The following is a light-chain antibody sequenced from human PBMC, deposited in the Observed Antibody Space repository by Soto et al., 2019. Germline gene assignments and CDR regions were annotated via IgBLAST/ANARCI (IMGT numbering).Light chain of an antibody. CDR3: QQSYSTPGT. V-gene: IGKV1-39*01. Sequence: DIQMTQSPSSLSASVRDRVTITCRASQSISSYLNWYQQKPGKAPKPLIYAASSLQSGVPSRFSGSGSGTDFTLTISSLQPEDFATYYCQQSYSTPGTFGQGTRLEIK. J-gene: IGKJ5*01. CDR1: QSISSY. CDR2: AAS.